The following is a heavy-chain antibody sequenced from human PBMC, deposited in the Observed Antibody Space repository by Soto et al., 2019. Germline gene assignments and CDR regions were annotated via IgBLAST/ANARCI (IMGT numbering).Heavy chain of an antibody. V-gene: IGHV3-7*01. CDR1: GFTFSSYW. Sequence: EVQLVESGGGLVQPGGSLRLSCVDSGFTFSSYWMSWVRQAPVKGLEWVGNIKQDGSEENYVDSVKGRFTISRDNAKNSMYLQMNSLRVEDTAVYYCARIAASGRGWDVWGQGNKVVVSS. CDR2: IKQDGSEE. J-gene: IGHJ6*02. CDR3: ARIAASGRGWDV. D-gene: IGHD6-13*01.